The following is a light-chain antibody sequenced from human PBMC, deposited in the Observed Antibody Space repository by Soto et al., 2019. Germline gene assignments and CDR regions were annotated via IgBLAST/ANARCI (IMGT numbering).Light chain of an antibody. CDR1: SSDVGGYNY. Sequence: QSAPTQPPSASGSPGQSVTISCTGTSSDVGGYNYVSWYRHHPGKAPKLLIYEVNKRPSGVPDRFSGSKSGNTASLTVSGLQADDEADYYCSSYGGSNNRVFGGGTKLTVL. CDR2: EVN. V-gene: IGLV2-8*01. CDR3: SSYGGSNNRV. J-gene: IGLJ3*02.